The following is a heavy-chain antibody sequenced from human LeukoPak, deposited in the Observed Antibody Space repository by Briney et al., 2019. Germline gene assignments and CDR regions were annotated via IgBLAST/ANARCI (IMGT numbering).Heavy chain of an antibody. CDR1: GFTFSSHW. D-gene: IGHD4-17*01. Sequence: GGSLRHSPAASGFTFSSHWMHWVSQAPGKGLVWVSRINNDGSRTTYADSVKGRFTISRDNAKKTLYLQMNSLRAEDTAVYFCAREDYNDSGWYFDLWGRGALVSVSS. CDR2: INNDGSRT. V-gene: IGHV3-74*01. J-gene: IGHJ2*01. CDR3: AREDYNDSGWYFDL.